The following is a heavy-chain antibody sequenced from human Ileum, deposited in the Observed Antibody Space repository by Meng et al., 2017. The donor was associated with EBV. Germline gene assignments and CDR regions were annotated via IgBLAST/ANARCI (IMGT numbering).Heavy chain of an antibody. Sequence: QGQLRESGPGLEKPSETLSLTCTVSGGSISRSDWWSWVRQPPGRGLEWIGETSHSGSTNYSPSLKSRVTISLDKSKNQLSLKLNSVTAADTAVYYCASSDYYRPDYWGQGTLVTVSS. J-gene: IGHJ4*02. V-gene: IGHV4-4*02. CDR2: TSHSGST. CDR3: ASSDYYRPDY. CDR1: GGSISRSDW. D-gene: IGHD3-22*01.